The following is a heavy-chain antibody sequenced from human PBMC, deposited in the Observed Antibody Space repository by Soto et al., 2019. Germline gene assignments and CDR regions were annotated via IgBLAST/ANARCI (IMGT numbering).Heavy chain of an antibody. CDR1: GGSISSSSYY. J-gene: IGHJ4*02. Sequence: PSETLSLTYTVSGGSISSSSYYWGWIRQPPGKGLEWIGSIYYSGSTYYNPSLKSRVTISVDTSKNQFSLKLSSVTAADTAVYYCARHTPAISISDHWGQGTLVTVSS. CDR2: IYYSGST. CDR3: ARHTPAISISDH. D-gene: IGHD2-15*01. V-gene: IGHV4-39*01.